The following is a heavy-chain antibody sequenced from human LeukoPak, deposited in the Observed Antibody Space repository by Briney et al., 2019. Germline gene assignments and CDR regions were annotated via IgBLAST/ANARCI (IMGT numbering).Heavy chain of an antibody. J-gene: IGHJ5*02. D-gene: IGHD5/OR15-5a*01. CDR1: GGSISSNTYF. CDR2: IRYSGST. CDR3: ATSDTVSTYNWFDP. Sequence: SETLSLTCSVSGGSISSNTYFWVWIRRPPGMGREWLGCIRYSGSTYYNPSLESRVTISVDTSKNQFSLNLSSLTAADTAVYYCATSDTVSTYNWFDPWGQGTLVTVS. V-gene: IGHV4-39*01.